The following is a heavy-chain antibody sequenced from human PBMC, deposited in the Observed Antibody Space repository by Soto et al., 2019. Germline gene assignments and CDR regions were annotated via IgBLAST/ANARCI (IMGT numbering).Heavy chain of an antibody. CDR1: GGSITSSFY. J-gene: IGHJ6*02. CDR2: IYGTGNT. CDR3: RSSSRYSTDV. V-gene: IGHV4-39*01. D-gene: IGHD6-13*01. Sequence: QLQLQESGPGLVKPSETLSLSCTVSGGSITSSFYWGWIRQPPGKGLEWIGSIYGTGNTYYNPSLKGRVTISADTSKNQFSLNLISVTAADTXVYYCRSSSRYSTDVWGQGATVTVSS.